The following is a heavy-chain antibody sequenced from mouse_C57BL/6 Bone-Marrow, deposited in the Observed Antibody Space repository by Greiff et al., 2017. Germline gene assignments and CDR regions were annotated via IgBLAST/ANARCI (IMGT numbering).Heavy chain of an antibody. J-gene: IGHJ3*01. CDR1: GYTFTSYW. CDR2: IDPSDSYT. CDR3: ARRGDAPFAY. V-gene: IGHV1-69*01. Sequence: QVQLQQPGAELVMPGASVKLSCKASGYTFTSYWMHWVKQRPGQGLEWIGEIDPSDSYTNYNQKFKGKSTLTVDKSSSTAYMQLSSLTSEDSAVYYCARRGDAPFAYWGQGTLVTVSA.